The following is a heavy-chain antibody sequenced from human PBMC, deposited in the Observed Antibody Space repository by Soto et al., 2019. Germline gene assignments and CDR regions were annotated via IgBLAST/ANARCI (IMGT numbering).Heavy chain of an antibody. D-gene: IGHD3-3*01. CDR1: GFAFSSHA. CDR3: AKSAPSSRSGYPYYFDY. CDR2: ITAGGYST. V-gene: IGHV3-23*01. Sequence: GGSLRLSGAVSGFAFSSHAMSWVRQAPGKGLEWVSSITAGGYSTYYADSVKGRFAISRDNSKNTLYLQMNSLKVEDTAVYYCAKSAPSSRSGYPYYFDYLGQGTLVTLSS. J-gene: IGHJ4*02.